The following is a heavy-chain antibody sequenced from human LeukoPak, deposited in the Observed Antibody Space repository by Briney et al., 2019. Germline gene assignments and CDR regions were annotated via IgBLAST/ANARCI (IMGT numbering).Heavy chain of an antibody. V-gene: IGHV3-74*01. CDR1: GFTFSNYW. Sequence: GGSLRLACAASGFTFSNYWMHWVSQAPGKGLVWVSRISDAGAHTFYADSVKGRFTISRDNAKNTLYLQMNSLRAEDTAVYYCARDTMVRGIMPIFDPWGQGTLVTVSS. CDR2: ISDAGAHT. CDR3: ARDTMVRGIMPIFDP. D-gene: IGHD3-10*01. J-gene: IGHJ5*02.